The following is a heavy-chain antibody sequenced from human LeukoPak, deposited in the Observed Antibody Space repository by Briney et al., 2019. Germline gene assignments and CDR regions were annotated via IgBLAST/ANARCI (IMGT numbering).Heavy chain of an antibody. Sequence: SETLSLTCAVYGGSFRGYYWSWIRQPRGKGLEWIGEINHSGSTNYSPSLKSRVTISVDTSKNQFSLKLSSVTAADTAVYYCARSGTLYCSSTSCYLRIWGFDWFDPWGQGTLVTVSS. CDR2: INHSGST. CDR3: ARSGTLYCSSTSCYLRIWGFDWFDP. D-gene: IGHD2-2*01. V-gene: IGHV4-34*01. CDR1: GGSFRGYY. J-gene: IGHJ5*02.